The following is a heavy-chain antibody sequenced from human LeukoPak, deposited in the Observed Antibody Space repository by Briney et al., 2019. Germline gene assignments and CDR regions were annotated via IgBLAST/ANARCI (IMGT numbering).Heavy chain of an antibody. CDR3: ARALSPYSSGWYSVDY. CDR2: ISYDGSNK. V-gene: IGHV3-30-3*01. CDR1: GFTFSSYA. J-gene: IGHJ4*02. Sequence: PGGSLRLSCAASGFTFSSYAMHWVRQAPGKGLEWVAVISYDGSNKYYADSVKGRFTISRDNSKNTLYLQMNSLRAEDTAVYYCARALSPYSSGWYSVDYWGQGTLVTVS. D-gene: IGHD6-19*01.